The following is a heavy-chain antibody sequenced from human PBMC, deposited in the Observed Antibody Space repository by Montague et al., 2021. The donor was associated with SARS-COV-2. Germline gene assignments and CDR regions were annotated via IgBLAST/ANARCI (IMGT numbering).Heavy chain of an antibody. J-gene: IGHJ3*02. CDR2: ISTSAYTT. V-gene: IGHV3-48*03. Sequence: LRLSCAASGFTFSNHDMNWVRQAPGKGPEWISYISTSAYTTSYAGSVKGRFTISRDNGKNSLYLQMNSLRVEDTAVYYCTRDYRSIVGDGLDIWGQGTKVTVSS. CDR1: GFTFSNHD. D-gene: IGHD3-16*02. CDR3: TRDYRSIVGDGLDI.